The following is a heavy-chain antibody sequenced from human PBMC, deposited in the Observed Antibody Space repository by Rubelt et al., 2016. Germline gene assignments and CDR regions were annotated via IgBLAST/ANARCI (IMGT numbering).Heavy chain of an antibody. V-gene: IGHV1-2*06. D-gene: IGHD1-26*01. J-gene: IGHJ4*02. CDR2: INPNSGGT. Sequence: LGGIGRINPNSGGTNYAQKFQGRVTMTRDTSISTAYMEPSRLRSDDTAVYYCASVGARRFDYWGQGTLVTVSS. CDR3: ASVGARRFDY.